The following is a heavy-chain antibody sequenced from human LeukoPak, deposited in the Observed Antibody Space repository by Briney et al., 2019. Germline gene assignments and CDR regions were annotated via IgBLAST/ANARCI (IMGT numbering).Heavy chain of an antibody. CDR3: AREAPYYGSHR. CDR2: IYYSGST. V-gene: IGHV4-39*07. CDR1: GGSISSSSYY. D-gene: IGHD3-10*01. Sequence: SETLSLTCTVSGGSISSSSYYWGWIRQPPGKGLEWIGSIYYSGSTYYNPSLKSRVTISVDTSKNQFSLKLSSVTAADTAVYYCAREAPYYGSHRWGQGTLVTVSS. J-gene: IGHJ5*02.